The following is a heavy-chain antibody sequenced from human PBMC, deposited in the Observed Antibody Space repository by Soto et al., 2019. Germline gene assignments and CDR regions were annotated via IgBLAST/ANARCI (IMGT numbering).Heavy chain of an antibody. V-gene: IGHV1-46*02. D-gene: IGHD2-21*02. Sequence: QVQLVQSGAEVRKPGASVKVSCKPSGYTFNTYYLHWLRQAPGQALEWMGVIHPSGGGTTYAQKFLGRVTVTRAPSPTTVFMQLSSLRSDDTAVYYCARGGHIAVVTASFDNWGQGTLVTVSS. J-gene: IGHJ4*02. CDR3: ARGGHIAVVTASFDN. CDR2: IHPSGGGT. CDR1: GYTFNTYY.